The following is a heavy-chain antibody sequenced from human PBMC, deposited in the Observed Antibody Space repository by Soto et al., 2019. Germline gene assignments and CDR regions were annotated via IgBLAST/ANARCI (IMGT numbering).Heavy chain of an antibody. CDR2: INLNGNNI. Sequence: VQLVESGGGLVQPGRSLRLSCAASGFTFDDYAMHWVRQTPGKGLEWVSGINLNGNNIGYADSVKGRFTISRDNAKNSLYLQMNSLRPEDTALYYCTKDTFYDYVWGSEDSWGQGTLVTVSA. CDR1: GFTFDDYA. D-gene: IGHD3-16*01. CDR3: TKDTFYDYVWGSEDS. V-gene: IGHV3-9*01. J-gene: IGHJ4*02.